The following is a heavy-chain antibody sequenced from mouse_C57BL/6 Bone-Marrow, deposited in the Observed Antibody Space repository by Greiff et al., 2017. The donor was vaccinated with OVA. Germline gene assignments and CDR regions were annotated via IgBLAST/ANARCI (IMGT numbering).Heavy chain of an antibody. Sequence: EVKVVESGGDLVKPGGSLKLSCAASGFTFSSYGMSWVRQTPDKRLEWVATISSGGSYTYYPDSVKGRFTISRDNAKNTLYLQMSSLKSEDTAMYYCARQTRAMDYWGQGTSVTVSS. V-gene: IGHV5-6*01. CDR1: GFTFSSYG. J-gene: IGHJ4*01. CDR2: ISSGGSYT. CDR3: ARQTRAMDY.